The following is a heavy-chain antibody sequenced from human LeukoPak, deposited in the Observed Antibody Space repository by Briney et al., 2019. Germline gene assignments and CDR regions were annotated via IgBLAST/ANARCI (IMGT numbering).Heavy chain of an antibody. CDR2: IYYSGST. D-gene: IGHD6-13*01. V-gene: IGHV4-39*01. J-gene: IGHJ4*02. CDR1: GGSISSTSYY. CDR3: ARFNPAAGSFCFDY. Sequence: SETLFLTCTVSGGSISSTSYYWGWIRQPPGKGLEWIGNIYYSGSTYYNPSLKSRVTISIDTSKKQFSLKLSSVTAADTAVYYCARFNPAAGSFCFDYWGQGTLVTVSS.